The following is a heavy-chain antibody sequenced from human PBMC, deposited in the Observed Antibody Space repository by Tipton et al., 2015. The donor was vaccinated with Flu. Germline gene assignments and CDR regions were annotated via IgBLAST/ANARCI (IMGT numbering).Heavy chain of an antibody. CDR2: INYNGGT. Sequence: LRLSCTVSGGSISTYYWSWIRQPPGKGLEWIGFINYNGGTDYNPSLKSRVTISVDTSKNQFSLRLSSATAADTAVYYCARAPYSDYDTSGSSFDYWGQGNVVTASS. CDR3: ARAPYSDYDTSGSSFDY. D-gene: IGHD3-22*01. CDR1: GGSISTYY. J-gene: IGHJ4*02. V-gene: IGHV4-59*01.